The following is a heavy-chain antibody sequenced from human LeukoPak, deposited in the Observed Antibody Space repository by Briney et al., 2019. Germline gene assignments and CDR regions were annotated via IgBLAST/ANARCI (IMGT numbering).Heavy chain of an antibody. Sequence: PGGSLRLSCAASGFTFDDYAMHWVRQAPGKGLEWVSGISWNSGSIGYADSVKGRFTISRDNAKNSLYLQMNSLRAEDTALYYCAKDMGSGWYDYWGQETLVTVSS. CDR2: ISWNSGSI. D-gene: IGHD6-19*01. V-gene: IGHV3-9*01. J-gene: IGHJ4*02. CDR3: AKDMGSGWYDY. CDR1: GFTFDDYA.